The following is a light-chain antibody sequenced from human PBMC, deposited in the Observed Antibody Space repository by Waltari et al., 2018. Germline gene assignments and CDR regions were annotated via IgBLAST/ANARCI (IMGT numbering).Light chain of an antibody. CDR2: EVS. Sequence: QSALTQPASVSGSPGQSITIPCTGTSRDVGRYNLFPWYHQHPGRAPKLMIYEVSERPSGVSNRFSGSKSGNTASLTISGLQAEDEADYYCCSYTGSPHVVFGGGTKLTVL. J-gene: IGLJ2*01. CDR1: SRDVGRYNL. CDR3: CSYTGSPHVV. V-gene: IGLV2-23*02.